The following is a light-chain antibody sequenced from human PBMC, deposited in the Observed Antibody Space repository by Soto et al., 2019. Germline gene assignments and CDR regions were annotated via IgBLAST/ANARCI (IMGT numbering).Light chain of an antibody. J-gene: IGKJ1*01. CDR2: DVS. CDR1: QTVERW. V-gene: IGKV1-5*01. CDR3: QHYNSYSEA. Sequence: DIQITQSPSTLSSSVLERFIITCRASQTVERWMAWYQQKPGKAPKLLISDVSTLERGVPSRFSGSGSGTEFTLTISSLQPDDFATYYCQHYNSYSEAFGQGTKVDI.